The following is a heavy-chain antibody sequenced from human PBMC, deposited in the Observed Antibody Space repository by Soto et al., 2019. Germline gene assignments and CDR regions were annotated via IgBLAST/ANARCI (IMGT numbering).Heavy chain of an antibody. CDR2: VSGRGSTT. Sequence: EVQLLESGGGLVQPGGSLRLSCAASGLTFSGYGMSWVRQAPGTGLEWVSAVSGRGSTTYYADSVKGRFTNSRDDSKHILFLQMTSLRAEDTAVYYCVTRSRGLQSSPPRLDSWGQGTLVTVSS. CDR3: VTRSRGLQSSPPRLDS. CDR1: GLTFSGYG. J-gene: IGHJ4*02. V-gene: IGHV3-23*01. D-gene: IGHD4-4*01.